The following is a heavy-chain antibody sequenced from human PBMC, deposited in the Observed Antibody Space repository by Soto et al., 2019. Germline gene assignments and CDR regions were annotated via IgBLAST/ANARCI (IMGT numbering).Heavy chain of an antibody. CDR1: GFTFSTYS. CDR2: ISSSSGYI. V-gene: IGHV3-21*01. D-gene: IGHD6-19*01. Sequence: EVQLVESGGGLVKPGGSLRLSCAASGFTFSTYSMNWVRQAPGKGLEWVSSISSSSGYIYYSDSVQGRFTISRDNAKSSRYLQMNSRRADDTAVYYCARVDRRGVAVSGMGFDCLCQVTLGTVSS. J-gene: IGHJ4*02. CDR3: ARVDRRGVAVSGMGFDC.